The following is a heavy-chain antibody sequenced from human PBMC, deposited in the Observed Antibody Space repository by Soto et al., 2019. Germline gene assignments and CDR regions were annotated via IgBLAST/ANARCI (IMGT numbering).Heavy chain of an antibody. Sequence: EVQVVETGGGLIQPGGSLRLSCAVSGFSVSPNYMTWVRQAPGKGLAWVSVIYRDGRPYYANSVKGRFTLSRDTSKNMVYLQMNSLRVEDTAVYYCARDTENTGGGLDVWGQGAMVTVSS. V-gene: IGHV3-53*02. CDR2: IYRDGRP. CDR3: ARDTENTGGGLDV. CDR1: GFSVSPNY. J-gene: IGHJ3*01. D-gene: IGHD2-8*02.